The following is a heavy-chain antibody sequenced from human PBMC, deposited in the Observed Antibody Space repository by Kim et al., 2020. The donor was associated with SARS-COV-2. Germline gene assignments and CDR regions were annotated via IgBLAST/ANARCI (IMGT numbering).Heavy chain of an antibody. J-gene: IGHJ6*02. V-gene: IGHV3-7*03. Sequence: GGSLRLSCAASGFTFSSYWMSWVRQAPGKGLEWVANIKQDGSEKYYVDSVKGRFTISRDNAKNSLYLQMNSLRAEDTAVYYCAREEGSSTIVYYYYYGMDVWGQGTTVTVSS. CDR2: IKQDGSEK. CDR1: GFTFSSYW. CDR3: AREEGSSTIVYYYYYGMDV. D-gene: IGHD2-2*01.